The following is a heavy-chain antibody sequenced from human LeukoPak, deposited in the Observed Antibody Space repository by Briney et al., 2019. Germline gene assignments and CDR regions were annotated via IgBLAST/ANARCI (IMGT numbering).Heavy chain of an antibody. Sequence: GGSLRLSCAASGFTFSSYAMGWVRQAPGKGLVWVSAITASGGNTYYADSVKGRFTISRDNSKNTLYLQVNSLRAEDTAVYYCAKGNGYSYGRYYFDYWGQGTLVTVSS. J-gene: IGHJ4*02. D-gene: IGHD5-18*01. CDR3: AKGNGYSYGRYYFDY. CDR1: GFTFSSYA. CDR2: ITASGGNT. V-gene: IGHV3-23*01.